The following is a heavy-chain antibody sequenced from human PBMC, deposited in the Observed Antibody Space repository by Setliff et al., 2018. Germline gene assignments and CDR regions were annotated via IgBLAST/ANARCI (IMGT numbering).Heavy chain of an antibody. CDR3: AGESPYGGWFDP. J-gene: IGHJ5*02. D-gene: IGHD4-17*01. Sequence: PSETLSLTCTVSGGSVGNSHYYWSWVRQPAGKGLEWIGRIYTTWSTNYNPSLRSRVTISVDTSKNQFSLKLSPVTAADTAVDYCAGESPYGGWFDPLGQGTLVTVSS. CDR1: GGSVGNSHYY. CDR2: IYTTWST. V-gene: IGHV4-61*02.